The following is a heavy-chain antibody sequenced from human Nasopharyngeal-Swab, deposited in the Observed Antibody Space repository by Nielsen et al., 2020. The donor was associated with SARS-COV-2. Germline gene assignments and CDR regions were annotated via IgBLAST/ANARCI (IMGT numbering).Heavy chain of an antibody. V-gene: IGHV4-34*01. D-gene: IGHD4-23*01. CDR1: GGSFSGYQ. Sequence: SETLSLTCAVYGGSFSGYQWSWIRQLPGKGLEWIGEINHSGSTNYTPSLKSRVTISVDTSKNQFSLKLSSVTAADTAVFYCARDYSAPHDVTPYATRYSYGMDVWGQGTTVTVSS. CDR2: INHSGST. CDR3: ARDYSAPHDVTPYATRYSYGMDV. J-gene: IGHJ6*02.